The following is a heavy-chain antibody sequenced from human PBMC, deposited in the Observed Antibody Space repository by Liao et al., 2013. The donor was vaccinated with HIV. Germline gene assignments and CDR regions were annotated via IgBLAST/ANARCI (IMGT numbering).Heavy chain of an antibody. CDR1: GGSISSGGYY. Sequence: QVQLQESGPGLVKPSQTLSLTCTVSGGSISSGGYYWSWIRQPAGKALEWIGEINHSGSTNYNPSLKSRVTISVDTSKNQFSLRVSSVSAADTAVYYCARGSRLRLGLVDYWGQGTLVTVSS. J-gene: IGHJ4*02. CDR3: ARGSRLRLGLVDY. CDR2: INHSGST. D-gene: IGHD3-16*01. V-gene: IGHV4-61*02.